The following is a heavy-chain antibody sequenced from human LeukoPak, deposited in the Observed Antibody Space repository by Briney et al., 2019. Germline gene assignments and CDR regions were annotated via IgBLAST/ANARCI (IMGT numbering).Heavy chain of an antibody. CDR1: GFTFSSYA. Sequence: GGSLRLSCAASGFTFSSYAMSWVRQAPGKGLEWVSAISGSGGSTYYADSVKGRFAISRDNSKNTLYLQMNSLRAEDTAVYYCAKAGTSGSYYFDYWGQGTLVTVSS. J-gene: IGHJ4*02. D-gene: IGHD3-10*01. CDR3: AKAGTSGSYYFDY. CDR2: ISGSGGST. V-gene: IGHV3-23*01.